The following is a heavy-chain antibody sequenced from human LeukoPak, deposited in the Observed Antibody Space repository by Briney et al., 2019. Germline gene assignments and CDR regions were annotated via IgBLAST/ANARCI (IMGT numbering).Heavy chain of an antibody. CDR2: ISYDGSNK. D-gene: IGHD6-6*01. Sequence: GGSLRLSCAASGFTFSSYGMHWVRQAPGKGLEWVAVISYDGSNKYYADSVKGRFTISRDNSKNTLYLQMSSLRAEDTAVYYCAKDPGKYSTMYYYYMDVWGKGTTVTVSS. J-gene: IGHJ6*03. CDR1: GFTFSSYG. CDR3: AKDPGKYSTMYYYYMDV. V-gene: IGHV3-30*18.